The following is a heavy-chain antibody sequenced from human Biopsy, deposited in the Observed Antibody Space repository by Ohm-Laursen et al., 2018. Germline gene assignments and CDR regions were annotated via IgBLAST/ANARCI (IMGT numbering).Heavy chain of an antibody. J-gene: IGHJ6*02. CDR1: GFSVSSYD. V-gene: IGHV3-21*01. CDR2: ISETSSHI. D-gene: IGHD6-6*01. Sequence: SLRLSCAASGFSVSSYDMNWVRQAPGKGLEWISYISETSSHIYDADSVRGRFTVARDIPKNSLYLQLNSLRVEDTAVYYCARDSSRRAREGGMDVWGQGTTVTVSS. CDR3: ARDSSRRAREGGMDV.